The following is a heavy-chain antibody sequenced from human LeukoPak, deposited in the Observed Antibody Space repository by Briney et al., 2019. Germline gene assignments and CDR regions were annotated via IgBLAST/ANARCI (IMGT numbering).Heavy chain of an antibody. CDR2: INPNSGGT. CDR1: GYTFTGYY. J-gene: IGHJ4*02. V-gene: IGHV1-2*02. D-gene: IGHD2-2*01. Sequence: ASVKVSCKASGYTFTGYYMHWVRQAPGQGLEWMGWINPNSGGTNYAQKFQGRVTMTRDTSISTAYMELSRLRSDDTAVYYCARGLVVPAAMITGYYFDYWGQGTLVTVSS. CDR3: ARGLVVPAAMITGYYFDY.